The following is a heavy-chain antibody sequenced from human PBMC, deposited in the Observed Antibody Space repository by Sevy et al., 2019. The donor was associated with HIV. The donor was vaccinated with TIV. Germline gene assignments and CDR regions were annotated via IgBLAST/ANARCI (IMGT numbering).Heavy chain of an antibody. Sequence: GGSLRLSCAASGFTFSTYSMNWVRQAPGKGLEWVSSISSSSNYIYYADSVKGRFTISRDNAKNSLYLQMNSLRAEDTALYYCAREGARITMVQGVMAYYHGMDVWGQGTTVTVSS. J-gene: IGHJ6*02. D-gene: IGHD3-10*01. CDR3: AREGARITMVQGVMAYYHGMDV. CDR2: ISSSSNYI. CDR1: GFTFSTYS. V-gene: IGHV3-21*01.